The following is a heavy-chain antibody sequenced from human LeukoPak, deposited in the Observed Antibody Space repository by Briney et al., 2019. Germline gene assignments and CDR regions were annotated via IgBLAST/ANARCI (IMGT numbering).Heavy chain of an antibody. CDR3: ARTSYDYVWGSYRLFDY. Sequence: GASVKVSCKASGGTFSSYAISWVRQAPGQGLEWMGGIIPILGTANYAQKFQGRVTITADESTSTAYMELSSLRSEDTAVYYCARTSYDYVWGSYRLFDYWGQGTLVTVSS. J-gene: IGHJ4*02. CDR1: GGTFSSYA. D-gene: IGHD3-16*02. V-gene: IGHV1-69*13. CDR2: IIPILGTA.